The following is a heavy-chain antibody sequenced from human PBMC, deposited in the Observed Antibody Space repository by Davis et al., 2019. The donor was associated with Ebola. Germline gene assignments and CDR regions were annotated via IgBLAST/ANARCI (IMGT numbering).Heavy chain of an antibody. CDR2: IYYSGST. CDR3: ARDVAPFGMDV. V-gene: IGHV4-59*01. CDR1: GGSISGDY. J-gene: IGHJ6*02. D-gene: IGHD5-12*01. Sequence: MPSETLSLTCTVSGGSISGDYWSWIRQPPGKGLEWIGYIYYSGSTNYNPSPKSRVTISVDTSKNQFSLKLSSVTAADTAVYYCARDVAPFGMDVWGQGTTVTVSS.